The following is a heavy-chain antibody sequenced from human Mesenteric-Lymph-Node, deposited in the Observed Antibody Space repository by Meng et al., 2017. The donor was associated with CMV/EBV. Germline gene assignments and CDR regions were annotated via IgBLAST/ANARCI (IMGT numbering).Heavy chain of an antibody. CDR2: INAGNGNT. J-gene: IGHJ4*02. CDR3: ARAGAAVTTNFDF. CDR1: GYTFTSYA. D-gene: IGHD4-17*01. Sequence: CKASGYTFTSYAMHWVRQAPGQRLEWMGWINAGNGNTKYSQKFQGRVTVTADTFTKTAYMEMRSLRSDDSAIYYCARAGAAVTTNFDFWGQGTLVTVSS. V-gene: IGHV1-3*01.